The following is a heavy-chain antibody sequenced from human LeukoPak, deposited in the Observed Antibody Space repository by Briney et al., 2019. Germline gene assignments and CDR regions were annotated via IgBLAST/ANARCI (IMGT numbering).Heavy chain of an antibody. CDR2: INHSGST. J-gene: IGHJ6*03. V-gene: IGHV4-34*01. Sequence: SETLSLTCAIYGGSFSGYYWSWIRQPPGKGLEWIGEINHSGSTNYNPSLKSRVTISVDTSKNQFSLKLSSVTAADTAVYYCARRYYYYYYMDVWGKGTTVTVSS. CDR1: GGSFSGYY. CDR3: ARRYYYYYYMDV.